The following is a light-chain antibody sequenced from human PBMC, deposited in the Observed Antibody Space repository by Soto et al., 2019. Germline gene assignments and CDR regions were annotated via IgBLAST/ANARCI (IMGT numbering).Light chain of an antibody. Sequence: QSALTQPASVSGSPGQSITISCTGTSSDVGGYNYVSWYQHHPGKAPKLMIYEVSNRPSGVSNRFSGSKSANTAALTISGLQAGDEADYYCSSYTGSSTLVFGGGTKLTVL. V-gene: IGLV2-14*01. J-gene: IGLJ2*01. CDR2: EVS. CDR3: SSYTGSSTLV. CDR1: SSDVGGYNY.